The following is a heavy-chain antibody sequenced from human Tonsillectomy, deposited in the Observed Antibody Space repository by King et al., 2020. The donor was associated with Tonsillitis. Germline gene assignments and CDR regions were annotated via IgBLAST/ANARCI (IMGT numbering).Heavy chain of an antibody. Sequence: VQLQESGPGLVKPSETLSLTCTVSGGSISSYYWSWIRQPPGKGLEWIGYIYYSGSTNYNPSLKSRVTISVDTSKNQFSLKLSSVTAADTAVYYCAREGGGYHSLGYYYGMDVWGQGTTVTVSS. V-gene: IGHV4-59*01. D-gene: IGHD3-22*01. CDR1: GGSISSYY. CDR2: IYYSGST. J-gene: IGHJ6*02. CDR3: AREGGGYHSLGYYYGMDV.